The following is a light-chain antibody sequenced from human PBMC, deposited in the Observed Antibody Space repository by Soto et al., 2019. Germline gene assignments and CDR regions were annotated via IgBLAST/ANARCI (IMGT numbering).Light chain of an antibody. Sequence: QAVVTQPPSASATPGQRVTISCSGSSSNIARRSVYWYQQLPGTAPKLLMYSSDLRPSGVPDRFSGSKSGTTASLAISGVQYEDEADYYCSTWDDSLNGWVFGGGTKLTVL. V-gene: IGLV1-44*01. CDR1: SSNIARRS. CDR2: SSD. CDR3: STWDDSLNGWV. J-gene: IGLJ3*02.